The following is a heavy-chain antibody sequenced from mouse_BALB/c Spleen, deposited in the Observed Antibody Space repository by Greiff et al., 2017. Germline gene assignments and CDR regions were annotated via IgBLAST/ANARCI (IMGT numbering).Heavy chain of an antibody. Sequence: LVKTGASVKISCKASGYSFTGYYMHWVKQSHGKSLEWIGYISCYNGATSYNQKFKGKATFTVDTSSSTAYMQFNSLTSEDSAVYYCARGDYGNYEYFDVWGAGTTVTVSS. CDR2: ISCYNGAT. CDR1: GYSFTGYY. CDR3: ARGDYGNYEYFDV. J-gene: IGHJ1*01. D-gene: IGHD2-1*01. V-gene: IGHV1S34*01.